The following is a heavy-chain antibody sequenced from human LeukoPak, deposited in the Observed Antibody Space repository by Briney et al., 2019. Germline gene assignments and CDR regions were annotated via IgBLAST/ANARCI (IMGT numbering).Heavy chain of an antibody. CDR2: IYPSGST. D-gene: IGHD6-13*01. CDR1: DGSISSYY. Sequence: SETLSLTRTVSDGSISSYYWSWIRQPAGKGLEWIGRIYPSGSTNYNPSLKSRVTMSVDTSKNQFSLKLSSVTAADTAVYYCARTSSNSWSYGMDVWGQGNTVTVSS. J-gene: IGHJ6*02. CDR3: ARTSSNSWSYGMDV. V-gene: IGHV4-4*07.